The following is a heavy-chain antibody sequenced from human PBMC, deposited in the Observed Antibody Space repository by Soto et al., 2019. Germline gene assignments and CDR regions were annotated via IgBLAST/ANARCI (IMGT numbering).Heavy chain of an antibody. CDR2: INPNGGST. D-gene: IGHD3-10*01. CDR1: ADTFTSYY. CDR3: ARNGEPRNYYAMDV. V-gene: IGHV1-46*01. J-gene: IGHJ6*02. Sequence: ASVKVSCKAPADTFTSYYIHWVRQAPGHGLEWMGIINPNGGSTRFAQTFQGRITMTTDSAKNSLFLQMNSLRAEDTAIYYCARNGEPRNYYAMDVWGQGTTVTVSS.